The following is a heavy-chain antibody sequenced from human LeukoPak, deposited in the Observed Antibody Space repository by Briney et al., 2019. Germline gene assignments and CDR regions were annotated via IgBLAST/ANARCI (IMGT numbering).Heavy chain of an antibody. V-gene: IGHV4-59*01. D-gene: IGHD2-15*01. CDR1: GGSISSYY. CDR3: ARAYCSGGSCYSDY. J-gene: IGHJ4*02. CDR2: IYYSGST. Sequence: SETLSLTCTVSGGSISSYYWSWIRQPPGKGLEWIGYIYYSGSTNYNPSLKSRVTISVDTSKNQFSLQLSSLTAEDTAVYYCARAYCSGGSCYSDYWGQGTLVTVSS.